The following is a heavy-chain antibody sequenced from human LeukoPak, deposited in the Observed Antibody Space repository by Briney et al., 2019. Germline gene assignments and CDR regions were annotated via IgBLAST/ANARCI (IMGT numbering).Heavy chain of an antibody. CDR3: AKGSRPGYSYGPREYYYYMDV. Sequence: GGSLRLSCAASGFTFTNYAMSWVRQAPGKGLEWVSTISGGGGSTYSADSVMGRFAISRDNSKTTLYLQMNSLRAEDTAVYYCAKGSRPGYSYGPREYYYYMDVWGKGTTVTVSS. V-gene: IGHV3-23*01. CDR1: GFTFTNYA. CDR2: ISGGGGST. J-gene: IGHJ6*03. D-gene: IGHD5-18*01.